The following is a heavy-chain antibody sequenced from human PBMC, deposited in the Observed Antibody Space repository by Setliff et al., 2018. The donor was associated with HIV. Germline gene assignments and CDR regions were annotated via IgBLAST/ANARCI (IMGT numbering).Heavy chain of an antibody. Sequence: ASVKVSCKASGYTFNNYGISWVRQAPGQGLEWMGWINTHSGYTNYAQNVQGRVTVTMDTSTSTAYMELGSLKTDETAVYYCARGKTWLRFLDYWGQGTLVTVSS. V-gene: IGHV1-18*01. D-gene: IGHD5-12*01. J-gene: IGHJ4*02. CDR1: GYTFNNYG. CDR3: ARGKTWLRFLDY. CDR2: INTHSGYT.